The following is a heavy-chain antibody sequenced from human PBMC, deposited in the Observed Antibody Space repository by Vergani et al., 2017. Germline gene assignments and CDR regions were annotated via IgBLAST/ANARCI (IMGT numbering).Heavy chain of an antibody. CDR2: ISWNSGSI. Sequence: EVQLVESGGGLVQPGRSLRLSCAASGFTFDDYAMHWVRQAPGKGLEWVSGISWNSGSIGYADSVKGRFTISRDNSKNTLYLQMNSLRAEDTAVYYCARDVPDYPFDYWGQGTLVTVSS. D-gene: IGHD4-11*01. CDR3: ARDVPDYPFDY. V-gene: IGHV3-9*01. J-gene: IGHJ4*02. CDR1: GFTFDDYA.